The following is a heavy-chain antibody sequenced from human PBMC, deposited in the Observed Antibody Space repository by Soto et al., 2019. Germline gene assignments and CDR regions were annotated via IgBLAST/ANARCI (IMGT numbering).Heavy chain of an antibody. V-gene: IGHV4-34*01. Sequence: SETLSLTCAVCGGSFRGYYWSWIRKPTGKGLEWIGEINHSGSTNYNPSLKSRVTISVDTSKNQFSLKLSSVTAADTAVYYCARPMGEYCSGGSCYFSYWGQGTLVTVSS. J-gene: IGHJ4*02. CDR2: INHSGST. D-gene: IGHD2-15*01. CDR3: ARPMGEYCSGGSCYFSY. CDR1: GGSFRGYY.